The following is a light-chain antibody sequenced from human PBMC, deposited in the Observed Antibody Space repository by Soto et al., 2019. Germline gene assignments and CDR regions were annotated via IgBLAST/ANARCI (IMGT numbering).Light chain of an antibody. Sequence: IQMTQSPSSLSASVGDRVTITCRASQGIRNDLDWFQQKPGKAPKLLIYAASNLQSGVPSRFSGSGSGTDFTLTISSLQPEDFATYYCQQSYSTPRTFGQGTKVDIK. V-gene: IGKV1-39*01. J-gene: IGKJ1*01. CDR1: QGIRND. CDR3: QQSYSTPRT. CDR2: AAS.